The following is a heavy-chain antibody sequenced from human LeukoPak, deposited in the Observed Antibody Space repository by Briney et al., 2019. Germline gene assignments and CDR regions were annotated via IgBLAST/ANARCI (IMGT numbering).Heavy chain of an antibody. CDR1: GGSISSSSYY. Sequence: KPSETLSLTCTVSGGSISSSSYYWGWIRQPPGKGLEWIGSISYSGSTYYNPSLKSRVTMSVDTSKSQFSLKLSSVTAADTAVYYCASLYCSGGSCYFDYWGQGTWSPSPQ. J-gene: IGHJ4*02. V-gene: IGHV4-39*07. CDR2: ISYSGST. CDR3: ASLYCSGGSCYFDY. D-gene: IGHD2-15*01.